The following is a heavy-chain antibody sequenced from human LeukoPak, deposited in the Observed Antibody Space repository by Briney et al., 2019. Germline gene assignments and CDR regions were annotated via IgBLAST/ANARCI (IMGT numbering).Heavy chain of an antibody. Sequence: KTSETLSFTCAVYGGSFSGYYWSWIRQPPGKGLEWIGEINHSGSTNYNPSLKSRVTISVDTSKNQFSLKLSSVTAADTAVYYCARGRSKRPIDYWGQGTLVTVSS. D-gene: IGHD1-14*01. J-gene: IGHJ4*02. CDR2: INHSGST. V-gene: IGHV4-34*01. CDR1: GGSFSGYY. CDR3: ARGRSKRPIDY.